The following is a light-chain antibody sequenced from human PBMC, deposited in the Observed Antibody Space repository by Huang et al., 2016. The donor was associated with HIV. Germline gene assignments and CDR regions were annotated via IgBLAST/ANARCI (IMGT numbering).Light chain of an antibody. Sequence: IQMTQSPSSLSASVGDRVTITCRASQGISNSLAWYQQKPGKAPKLRLYAASKVESVVPSRFIGGRSGTDYTLTIASLQPEDFATYYCQQYYSTLRTFGQGTKVEIK. J-gene: IGKJ1*01. CDR2: AAS. V-gene: IGKV1-NL1*01. CDR1: QGISNS. CDR3: QQYYSTLRT.